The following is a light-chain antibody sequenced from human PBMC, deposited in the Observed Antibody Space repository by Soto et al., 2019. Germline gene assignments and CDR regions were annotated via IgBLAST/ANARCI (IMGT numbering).Light chain of an antibody. Sequence: EIVLTQSPGTLSLSPGERATLSCRASQSVSSSYLAWYQQKPGQAPRLLIYGVSNRATGIPDRFSGSGSGTDFTLNISRLEPEDFEVNYCQQYGSSPQTFGQGTKVEIK. CDR2: GVS. J-gene: IGKJ1*01. V-gene: IGKV3-20*01. CDR1: QSVSSSY. CDR3: QQYGSSPQT.